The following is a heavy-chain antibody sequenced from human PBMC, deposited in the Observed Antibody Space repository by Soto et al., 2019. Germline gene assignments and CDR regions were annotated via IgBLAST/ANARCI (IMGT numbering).Heavy chain of an antibody. CDR3: ARGSGWYFH. CDR2: MYLSGST. V-gene: IGHV4-59*01. J-gene: IGHJ4*02. D-gene: IGHD6-19*01. CDR1: GDSISGSS. Sequence: QVQLQESGPGLVKPSETLSLTCTVSGDSISGSSWSWIRQPPGKGLEWIAYMYLSGSTNYNPSLTSRVTISVDTSKTQFSLKLSSVTAADTAVYYCARGSGWYFHWGQGTLVTVSS.